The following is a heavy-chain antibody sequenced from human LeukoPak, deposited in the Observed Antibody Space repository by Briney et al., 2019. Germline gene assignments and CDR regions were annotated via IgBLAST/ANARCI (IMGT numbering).Heavy chain of an antibody. J-gene: IGHJ5*02. CDR3: ARAIAVAGTLRWELQEGYNWFDP. D-gene: IGHD6-19*01. V-gene: IGHV4-61*02. CDR2: ISSSGST. Sequence: SETLSLTCTVSGDSISSGDYYWSWIRQPAGKGLEWIGRISSSGSTNYNPSLKSRVTISVDTSKNQFSLKLSSVTAADTAVYFCARAIAVAGTLRWELQEGYNWFDPWGQGTLVTVSS. CDR1: GDSISSGDYY.